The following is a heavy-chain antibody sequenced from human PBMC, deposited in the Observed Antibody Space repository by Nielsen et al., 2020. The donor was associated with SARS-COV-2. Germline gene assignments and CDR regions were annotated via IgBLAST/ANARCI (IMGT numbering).Heavy chain of an antibody. D-gene: IGHD2-15*01. CDR1: GFTFSSYD. CDR3: ARSSCSGGNCHQYFDL. J-gene: IGHJ2*01. V-gene: IGHV3-13*04. Sequence: GESLKISCAASGFTFSSYDMHWVRQATGKGLEWVSAIGTAGDTYYPGSVKGRFTISRENAKNSLYLQMNSLRAGDTAVYYWARSSCSGGNCHQYFDLWGRGTLVTVSS. CDR2: IGTAGDT.